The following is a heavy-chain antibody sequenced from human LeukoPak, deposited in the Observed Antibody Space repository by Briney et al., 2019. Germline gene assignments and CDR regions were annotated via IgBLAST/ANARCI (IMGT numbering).Heavy chain of an antibody. D-gene: IGHD2-8*01. Sequence: PGGSLRLSCAASRFTFTTSSMHWVRQAPGKGLEWVALISFDGGKTSYADSVRGRFTISRDNSKNTLYLQMDSLKTEDTGVYYCARDPILYQGDAFDIWGQGTMVTVSS. J-gene: IGHJ3*02. V-gene: IGHV3-30*04. CDR3: ARDPILYQGDAFDI. CDR2: ISFDGGKT. CDR1: RFTFTTSS.